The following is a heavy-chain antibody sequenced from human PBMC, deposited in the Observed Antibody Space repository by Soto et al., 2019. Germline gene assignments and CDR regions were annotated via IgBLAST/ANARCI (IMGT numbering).Heavy chain of an antibody. D-gene: IGHD6-19*01. CDR3: ARGIALARTYRFDP. Sequence: GGSLRLSCTASGSTFSSDWMHWVRQAPGKGLVWVSRINSDGGSASYADSVKGRFTISRDNTKNTLYLQMNSVRAEDTAVYYCARGIALARTYRFDPWGQGTLVTVSS. V-gene: IGHV3-74*01. CDR1: GSTFSSDW. CDR2: INSDGGSA. J-gene: IGHJ5*02.